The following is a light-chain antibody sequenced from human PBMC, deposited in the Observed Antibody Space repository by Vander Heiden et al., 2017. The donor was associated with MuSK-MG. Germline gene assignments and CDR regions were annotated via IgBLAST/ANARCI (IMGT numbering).Light chain of an antibody. CDR2: AAS. V-gene: IGKV1-39*01. Sequence: DIQLTPYPSSLSASVGDRVTITCRASQGISDYLNWYQQVPGKAPNLLVYAASNLQSGVPSRFSGSGSNTEFTLTISRLRPEDSATYYCQQGDKIPVTFGGGTRVEIK. CDR3: QQGDKIPVT. CDR1: QGISDY. J-gene: IGKJ4*01.